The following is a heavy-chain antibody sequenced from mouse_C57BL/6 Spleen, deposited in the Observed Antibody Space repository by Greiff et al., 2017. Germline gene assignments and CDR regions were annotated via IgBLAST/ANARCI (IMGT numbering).Heavy chain of an antibody. V-gene: IGHV1-63*01. J-gene: IGHJ2*01. CDR3: ARSYGSSPYYFDY. CDR2: IYPGGGYT. D-gene: IGHD1-1*01. CDR1: GYTFTNYW. Sequence: VKLQESGAELVRPGTSVKMSCKASGYTFTNYWIGWAKQRPGHGLEWIGDIYPGGGYTNYNEKFKGKATLTADKSSSTAYMQFSSLTSEDSAIYYCARSYGSSPYYFDYWGQGTTLTVSS.